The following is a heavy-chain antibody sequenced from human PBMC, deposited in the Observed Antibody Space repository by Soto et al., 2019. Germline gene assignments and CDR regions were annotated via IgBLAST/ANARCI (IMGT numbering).Heavy chain of an antibody. J-gene: IGHJ5*02. D-gene: IGHD1-26*01. CDR2: ISLNSGST. V-gene: IGHV1-2*04. Sequence: ASVKVSCKASGDSFTGYYIHWVRQAPGQGLEWMGWISLNSGSTNFAEKFRGWATVTRDTSTSTAYLELTSLTSNDTATYYCARAIGSYHKWFDPWGQVTLVIVSS. CDR1: GDSFTGYY. CDR3: ARAIGSYHKWFDP.